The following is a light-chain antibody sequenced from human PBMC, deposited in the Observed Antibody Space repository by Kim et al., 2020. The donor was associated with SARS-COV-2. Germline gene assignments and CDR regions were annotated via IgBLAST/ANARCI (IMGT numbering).Light chain of an antibody. CDR3: QQYNNWPPYT. J-gene: IGKJ2*01. CDR1: QSVGSN. V-gene: IGKV3-15*01. Sequence: EIVMTQSPATLSVSPGERASLSCRASQSVGSNLAWYQQKFGQAPRLLIYGASTRATGVPARFSGSGSGTEFTLTISSLQSEDFAVYYCQQYNNWPPYTFGQGTKLEIK. CDR2: GAS.